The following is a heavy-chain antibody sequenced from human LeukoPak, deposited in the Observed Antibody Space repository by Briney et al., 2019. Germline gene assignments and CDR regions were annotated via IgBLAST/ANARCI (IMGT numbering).Heavy chain of an antibody. Sequence: PGGSLRLSCAASGVTFRSYAMHWVRHAPGKGLEWVAVISYDGSNKYYADSVKGRFTISRDNSKNTLYLQMNSLRAEDTAVYYCARIGDGYNRGIDYWGQGTLVTVSS. V-gene: IGHV3-30*01. CDR1: GVTFRSYA. CDR2: ISYDGSNK. CDR3: ARIGDGYNRGIDY. J-gene: IGHJ4*02. D-gene: IGHD5-24*01.